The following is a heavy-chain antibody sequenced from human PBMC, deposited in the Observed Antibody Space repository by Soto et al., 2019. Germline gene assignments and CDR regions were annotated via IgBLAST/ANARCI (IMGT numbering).Heavy chain of an antibody. D-gene: IGHD2-2*01. CDR2: IYHSGST. CDR1: SGSISSSNW. J-gene: IGHJ4*02. Sequence: PSETLSLTCAVSSGSISSSNWWSWVRQPPGKGLEWIGEIYHSGSTNYNPSLKSRVTISVDKSKNQFSLKLSSVTAADTAVYYCARDRGCSSTSCYPTEFDYWGQGTLVTVSS. V-gene: IGHV4-4*02. CDR3: ARDRGCSSTSCYPTEFDY.